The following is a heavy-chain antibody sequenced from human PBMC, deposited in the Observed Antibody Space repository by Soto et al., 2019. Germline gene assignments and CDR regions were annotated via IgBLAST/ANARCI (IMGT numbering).Heavy chain of an antibody. V-gene: IGHV3-23*01. CDR1: GFTFSSYA. Sequence: HPGGSLRLSCAASGFTFSSYAMSWVRQAPGKGLEWVSAISGSGGSTYYADSVKGRFTISRDNSKNTLYLQMNSLRAEDTAVYYCAKDRGQGRGYSYGHRNDGMDVWGQGTTVTVSS. CDR2: ISGSGGST. CDR3: AKDRGQGRGYSYGHRNDGMDV. J-gene: IGHJ6*02. D-gene: IGHD5-18*01.